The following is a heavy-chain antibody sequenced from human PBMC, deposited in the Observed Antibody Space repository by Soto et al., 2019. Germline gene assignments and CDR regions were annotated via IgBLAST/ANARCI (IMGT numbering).Heavy chain of an antibody. CDR2: INPNSGGT. D-gene: IGHD6-6*01. CDR3: ARDERIAARPSTSGMDV. CDR1: SGTFSGYA. Sequence: DSVKVACKAASGTFSGYAFIWVLQSPGQVLEWMGWINPNSGGTNYAQKFQGWVTMTRDTSISTAYMELSRLRSDDTAVYYCARDERIAARPSTSGMDVRGQGTTVTVSS. J-gene: IGHJ6*02. V-gene: IGHV1-2*04.